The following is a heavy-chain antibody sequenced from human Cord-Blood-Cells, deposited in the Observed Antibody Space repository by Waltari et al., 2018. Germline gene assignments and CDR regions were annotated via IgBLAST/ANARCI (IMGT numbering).Heavy chain of an antibody. D-gene: IGHD7-27*01. CDR1: GGPISRYY. CDR2: IYTSGST. V-gene: IGHV4-4*07. CDR3: ARGTGDQGYYYYYMDV. J-gene: IGHJ6*03. Sequence: QVQLQESGPGLVKPSETLSLTCTVSGGPISRYYWSWIRQPAGKGLEWIGRIYTSGSTNYNPSLKSRVTMSVDTSKNQFSLKLSSVTAADTAVYYCARGTGDQGYYYYYMDVWGKGTTVTVSS.